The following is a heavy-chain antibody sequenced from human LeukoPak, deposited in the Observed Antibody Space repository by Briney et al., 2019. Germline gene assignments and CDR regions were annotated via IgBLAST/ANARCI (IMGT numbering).Heavy chain of an antibody. CDR2: IREDGSHE. D-gene: IGHD3-16*01. CDR3: ARGGTWGSFDY. V-gene: IGHV3-7*01. J-gene: IGHJ4*02. CDR1: GFTFSTYW. Sequence: GGSLRLSCAASGFTFSTYWVNWVRQAPGKGLEWVAYIREDGSHENYVDSVKGRFTISRDNAKNSLSLQLNSLRAEDTAVYFCARGGTWGSFDYWGQGTLVTVSS.